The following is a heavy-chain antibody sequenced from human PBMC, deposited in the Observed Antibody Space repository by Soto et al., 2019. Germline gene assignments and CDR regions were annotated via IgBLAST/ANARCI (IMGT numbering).Heavy chain of an antibody. V-gene: IGHV2-5*01. D-gene: IGHD5-12*01. J-gene: IGHJ6*02. CDR3: AASGYEMRGRGVSYYYGMDV. CDR1: GFSLSTSGVG. Sequence: QITLKESGPTLVKPTQTLTLTCTFSGFSLSTSGVGVGWIRQPPGKALEWLALIYWNDDKRYSPSLKSRLTITKDTSKNLVVLTMTNMDPVDTATYYCAASGYEMRGRGVSYYYGMDVWGQGTTVTVSS. CDR2: IYWNDDK.